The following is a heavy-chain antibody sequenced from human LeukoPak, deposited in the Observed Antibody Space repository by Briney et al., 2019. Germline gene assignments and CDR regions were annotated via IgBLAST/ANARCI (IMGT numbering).Heavy chain of an antibody. Sequence: SGTLSLTCAVSGGSISSSNWWRWVRQPPGKGLEWIGEIYHSGSTNYNPSLKSRVTISVDKSKNQFSLKLSSVTAADTAVYYRAIAVAGLRARYAFDIWGLGTMVTVSS. CDR3: AIAVAGLRARYAFDI. CDR2: IYHSGST. D-gene: IGHD6-19*01. J-gene: IGHJ3*02. CDR1: GGSISSSNW. V-gene: IGHV4-4*02.